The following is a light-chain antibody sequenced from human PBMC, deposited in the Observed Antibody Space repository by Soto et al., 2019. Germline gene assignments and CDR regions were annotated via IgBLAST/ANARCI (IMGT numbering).Light chain of an antibody. CDR3: QQYNKWPLT. Sequence: EIVMTQSPATLSVSPGERATLSCRASQSVSSILAWYQQKPGQAPRLLIYGASTRATGIPARFSGSGSGTEFTLTISSLQSEDFAVYYCQQYNKWPLTFGQGTRLEIK. J-gene: IGKJ5*01. CDR2: GAS. V-gene: IGKV3-15*01. CDR1: QSVSSI.